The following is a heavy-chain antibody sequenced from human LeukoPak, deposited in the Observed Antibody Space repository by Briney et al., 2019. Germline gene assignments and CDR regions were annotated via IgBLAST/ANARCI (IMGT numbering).Heavy chain of an antibody. V-gene: IGHV1-24*01. CDR3: ATDPPLYCGGDCPYYC. Sequence: ASVKVSCKVSGYTLTELSMHWVRQAPGKGLEWMGGFDPEDGETIYAQKFQGRVTMTEDTSTDTAYMELSSLRSEDTAVYYCATDPPLYCGGDCPYYCWGQGTLVTVSS. D-gene: IGHD2-21*02. CDR1: GYTLTELS. J-gene: IGHJ4*02. CDR2: FDPEDGET.